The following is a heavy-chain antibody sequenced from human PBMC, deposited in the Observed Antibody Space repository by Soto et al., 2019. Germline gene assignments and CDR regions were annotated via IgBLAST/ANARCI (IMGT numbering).Heavy chain of an antibody. Sequence: GSLRLSCAASGFTFSSYAMHWVRQAPGKGLEWVAVISYDGSNKYYADSVKGRFTISRDNSKNTLYLQMNSLRAEDTAVYYCARDVGIAVAGGNYYYYGMDVWGQGPRSPSP. CDR2: ISYDGSNK. V-gene: IGHV3-30-3*01. D-gene: IGHD6-19*01. CDR1: GFTFSSYA. CDR3: ARDVGIAVAGGNYYYYGMDV. J-gene: IGHJ6*02.